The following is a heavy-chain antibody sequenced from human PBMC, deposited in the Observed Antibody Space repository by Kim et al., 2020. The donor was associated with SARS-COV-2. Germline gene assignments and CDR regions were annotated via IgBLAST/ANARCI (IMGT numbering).Heavy chain of an antibody. CDR2: IYPGDSDT. CDR1: GYSFTSYW. V-gene: IGHV5-51*01. Sequence: GESLKISCKGSGYSFTSYWIGWVRQMPGKGLEWMGIIYPGDSDTRYSPSFQGQVTISADKSISTAYLQWSSLKASDTAMYYCARRSSIYGSGSYFALRGAFDIWGQGTMVTVSS. D-gene: IGHD3-10*01. CDR3: ARRSSIYGSGSYFALRGAFDI. J-gene: IGHJ3*02.